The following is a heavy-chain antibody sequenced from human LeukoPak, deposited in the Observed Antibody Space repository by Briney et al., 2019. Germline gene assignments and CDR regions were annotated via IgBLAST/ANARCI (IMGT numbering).Heavy chain of an antibody. V-gene: IGHV3-48*04. CDR1: GFTFSSYS. CDR3: ARDPRIPTGSYYFDY. CDR2: ISSSSSTI. J-gene: IGHJ4*02. Sequence: GGSLRLSCAASGFTFSSYSMNWVRQAPGKGLEWVSYISSSSSTIYYADSVKGRFTISRDNAKNSLHLQMNSLRAEDTAVYYCARDPRIPTGSYYFDYWGQGTLVTVSS. D-gene: IGHD2-2*01.